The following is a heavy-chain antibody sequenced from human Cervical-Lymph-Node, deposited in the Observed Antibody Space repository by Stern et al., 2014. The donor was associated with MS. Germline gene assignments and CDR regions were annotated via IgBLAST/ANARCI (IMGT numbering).Heavy chain of an antibody. CDR3: ARRDRLYYFGMDV. J-gene: IGHJ6*02. V-gene: IGHV1-69*01. Sequence: QLVQSGAEVKTPGSSVKVSCKAPGAIFSGHAVSWVRQAPGQGLEWMGGLISGFNTPTYAQKFQGRVTITADESTSTVYMELSSLRSEDTAVYYCARRDRLYYFGMDVWGQGTTVTVSS. CDR1: GAIFSGHA. D-gene: IGHD2-15*01. CDR2: LISGFNTP.